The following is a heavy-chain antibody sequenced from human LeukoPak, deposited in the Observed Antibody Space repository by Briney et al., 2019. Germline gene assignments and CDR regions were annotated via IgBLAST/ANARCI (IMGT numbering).Heavy chain of an antibody. Sequence: GGSLRLSCAGSGFIVSSNYMSWVRQAAGKGLEWVSVIYGSSRTYYADSVKGRFTISRDNAKNSLYLQMNSLRAEDTAVYYCARTSIAAPSWFDPWGQGTLVTVSS. CDR3: ARTSIAAPSWFDP. CDR2: IYGSSRT. J-gene: IGHJ5*02. D-gene: IGHD6-6*01. V-gene: IGHV3-66*01. CDR1: GFIVSSNY.